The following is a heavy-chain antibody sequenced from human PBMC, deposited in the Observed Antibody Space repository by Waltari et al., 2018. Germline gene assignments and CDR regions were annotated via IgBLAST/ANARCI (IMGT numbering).Heavy chain of an antibody. V-gene: IGHV1-2*06. CDR1: GYTFTGYH. CDR2: INPNTGGT. Sequence: QVQLVQSGAEVKKPGASVKVSCEVSGYTFTGYHMHWVRQAPGQGPEWMGRINPNTGGTDYAQKFQGRVSMTRETSISTAYMELRRLRSDDTAVYYCARDPTFYYDSENYNAFDIWGHGTRVTVSS. J-gene: IGHJ3*02. CDR3: ARDPTFYYDSENYNAFDI. D-gene: IGHD3-22*01.